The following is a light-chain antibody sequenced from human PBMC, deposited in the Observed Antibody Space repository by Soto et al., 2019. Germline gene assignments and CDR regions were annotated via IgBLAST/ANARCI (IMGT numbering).Light chain of an antibody. V-gene: IGKV3-20*01. CDR1: QSVSSTY. Sequence: EIVLTQSPGTLSLSPGDRATLSCRASQSVSSTYLAWYQQKLGQAPRLLIYGASNRATGIPDRFGGSGSGTDFTLTINRLEPEDFAVYYCQQYGGSPFTFGPGTKVDF. CDR3: QQYGGSPFT. J-gene: IGKJ3*01. CDR2: GAS.